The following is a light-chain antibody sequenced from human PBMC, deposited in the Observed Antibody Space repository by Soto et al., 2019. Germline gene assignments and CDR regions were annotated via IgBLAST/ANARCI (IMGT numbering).Light chain of an antibody. CDR2: GAS. Sequence: EIVLTQSPGTLSLSPGERATLSCRASQGVSNYLAWYQHKPGQAPRLLIYGASSRATGIPDRFSGSGSETDFTLTISRLEPEDFAVYCCQQYGGSPKTFGQGTKV. CDR1: QGVSNY. CDR3: QQYGGSPKT. J-gene: IGKJ1*01. V-gene: IGKV3-20*01.